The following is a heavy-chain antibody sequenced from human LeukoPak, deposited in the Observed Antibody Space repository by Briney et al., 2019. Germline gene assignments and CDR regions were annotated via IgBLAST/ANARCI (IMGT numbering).Heavy chain of an antibody. V-gene: IGHV3-33*01. CDR2: TWYDGSNK. Sequence: PGRSLRLSCAASGFTFSSYGMHWVRQAPGKGLEWVAVTWYDGSNKYYADSVKGRFTISRDNSKNTLYLQMNSLRAEDTAVYYCARDAIAVAGFFDYWGQGTLVTVSS. D-gene: IGHD6-19*01. J-gene: IGHJ4*02. CDR1: GFTFSSYG. CDR3: ARDAIAVAGFFDY.